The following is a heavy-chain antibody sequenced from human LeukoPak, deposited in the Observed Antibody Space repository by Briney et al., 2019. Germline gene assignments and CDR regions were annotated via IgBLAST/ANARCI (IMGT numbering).Heavy chain of an antibody. D-gene: IGHD3-10*01. CDR3: ASPGPMVRGVYYYYGMDV. CDR1: GGTFSSYA. J-gene: IGHJ6*02. V-gene: IGHV1-69*05. Sequence: GASVKVSCKASGGTFSSYAISWVRQAPGQGLEWMGGIIPIFGTANYAQKLQGRVTMTTDTSTSTAYMELRSLRSDDTAVYYCASPGPMVRGVYYYYGMDVWGQGTTVTVSS. CDR2: IIPIFGTA.